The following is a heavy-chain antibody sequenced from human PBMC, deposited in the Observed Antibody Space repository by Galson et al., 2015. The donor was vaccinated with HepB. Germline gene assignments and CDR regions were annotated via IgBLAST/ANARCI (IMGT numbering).Heavy chain of an antibody. D-gene: IGHD2-15*01. Sequence: SCKASGYTFTSYGISWVRQAPGQGLDWMGWISAYNGNTNYAQKLQGRVTMTTDTSTSTAYMELRSLRSDDTAVYYCARIAATRYYYYMDVWGKGTTVTVSS. J-gene: IGHJ6*03. CDR1: GYTFTSYG. V-gene: IGHV1-18*01. CDR2: ISAYNGNT. CDR3: ARIAATRYYYYMDV.